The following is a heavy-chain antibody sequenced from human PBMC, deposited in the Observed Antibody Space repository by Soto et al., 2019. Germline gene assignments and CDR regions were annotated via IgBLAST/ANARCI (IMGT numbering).Heavy chain of an antibody. CDR1: GFTFSTYG. V-gene: IGHV3-30*03. D-gene: IGHD4-17*01. Sequence: PGGSLRLSCAAAGFTFSTYGMHWVRQAPGKGLEWVAVISYDGSNKYYADSVKGRFTISRDNSKNTLYLQMNSLRAEDTAVYYCATPYGGHYYYYYMDVWGKGTTVTVSS. CDR2: ISYDGSNK. CDR3: ATPYGGHYYYYYMDV. J-gene: IGHJ6*03.